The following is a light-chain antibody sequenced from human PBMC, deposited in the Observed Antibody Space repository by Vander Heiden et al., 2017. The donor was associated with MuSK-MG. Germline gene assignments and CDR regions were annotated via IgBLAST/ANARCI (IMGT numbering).Light chain of an antibody. Sequence: QPVLTQPPSASGTRGQRVTISCSGSSSNIGSNALNWYQLLPGTAPHLLIYNNNQRPSGVPDRFSGSKSGTSASLAISGLQAEDEADYYCAAYDGSLTGWVFGGGTKLTVL. CDR3: AAYDGSLTGWV. CDR2: NNN. J-gene: IGLJ3*02. CDR1: SSNIGSNA. V-gene: IGLV1-44*01.